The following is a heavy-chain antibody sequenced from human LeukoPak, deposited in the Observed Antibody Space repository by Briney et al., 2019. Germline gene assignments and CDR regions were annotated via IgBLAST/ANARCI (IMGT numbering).Heavy chain of an antibody. J-gene: IGHJ4*02. CDR2: INSDGSST. CDR3: ASGDSWFGELYLDY. Sequence: GGSLRLSCAASGFTFSSYRMHWVRQAPGKGLVWVSRINSDGSSTSYADSVKGRFTISRDNAKNTLYLQMNSLRAEDTAVYYCASGDSWFGELYLDYWGQGTLVTVSS. V-gene: IGHV3-74*01. D-gene: IGHD3-10*01. CDR1: GFTFSSYR.